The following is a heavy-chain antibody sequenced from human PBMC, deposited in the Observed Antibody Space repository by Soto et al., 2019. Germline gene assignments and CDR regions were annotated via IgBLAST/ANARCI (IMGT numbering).Heavy chain of an antibody. CDR1: GFTFSRSA. V-gene: IGHV3-23*01. J-gene: IGHJ4*02. Sequence: EVQLLESGGGLIQPGGSLRLACAASGFTFSRSAMNCVRQAPGKGLVWVSSISGSGGSTFYADSVNGRFTISRDTSTNSVYLQMTSPRDEVPAVYYCAKDSHYFGSGSLDYWGEGTPVTVTS. CDR3: AKDSHYFGSGSLDY. CDR2: ISGSGGST. D-gene: IGHD3-10*01.